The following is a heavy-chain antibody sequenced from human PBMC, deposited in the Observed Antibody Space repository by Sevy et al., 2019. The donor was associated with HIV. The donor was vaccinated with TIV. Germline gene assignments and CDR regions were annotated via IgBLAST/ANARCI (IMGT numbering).Heavy chain of an antibody. CDR2: INHSGST. D-gene: IGHD3-10*01. Sequence: SETLSLTCAVYGGSFSGYYWSWIRQPPGKGLEWIGEINHSGSTNYNPSPKSRVTISVDTCTNQFSLKLSSVTAADTAVYYCAGRRITMVRGVSHFDYWGQGTLVTVSS. CDR1: GGSFSGYY. V-gene: IGHV4-34*01. CDR3: AGRRITMVRGVSHFDY. J-gene: IGHJ4*02.